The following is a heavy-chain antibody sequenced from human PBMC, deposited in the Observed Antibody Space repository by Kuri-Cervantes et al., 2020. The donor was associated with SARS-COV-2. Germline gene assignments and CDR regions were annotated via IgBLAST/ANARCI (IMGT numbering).Heavy chain of an antibody. CDR1: GFTFSSYS. Sequence: GGSLRLSCAASGFTFSSYSMNWVRQAPGKGLEWVAVIWYDGSNKYYADSVKGRFTISRDNSKNTLYLQMNSLRAEDTAVYYCARGRSGLDYWGQGTLVTVSS. D-gene: IGHD3-10*01. CDR3: ARGRSGLDY. J-gene: IGHJ4*02. CDR2: IWYDGSNK. V-gene: IGHV3-33*08.